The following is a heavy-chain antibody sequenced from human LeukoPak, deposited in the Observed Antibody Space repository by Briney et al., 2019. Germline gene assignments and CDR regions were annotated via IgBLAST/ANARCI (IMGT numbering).Heavy chain of an antibody. J-gene: IGHJ4*02. Sequence: GGSLRLSCAASGFTFNNYAMSWVRQAPGKGLEWVSGISGSGGSTYYAVSVKGRFTISRDNSKNSLFLQMNSLRAEDTAVYYCAPADYGDYDLQYYFDYWGQGTLVTVSS. CDR2: ISGSGGST. CDR1: GFTFNNYA. D-gene: IGHD4-17*01. CDR3: APADYGDYDLQYYFDY. V-gene: IGHV3-23*01.